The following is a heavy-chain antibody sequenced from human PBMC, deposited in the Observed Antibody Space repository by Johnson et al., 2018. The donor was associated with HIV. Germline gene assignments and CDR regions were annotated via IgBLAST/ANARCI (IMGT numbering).Heavy chain of an antibody. D-gene: IGHD7-27*01. V-gene: IGHV3-7*01. J-gene: IGHJ3*02. Sequence: VQLVESGGGLVQPGGSLRLSCAASGFTFSSYWMSWVRQAPGKGLEWVANIKQDGSEKYYVDSVKCRFTISRDNAKNSLYLQMNSLRAEDTAVYYCARDLLGMDDAFDIWCQGTMVTVSS. CDR1: GFTFSSYW. CDR3: ARDLLGMDDAFDI. CDR2: IKQDGSEK.